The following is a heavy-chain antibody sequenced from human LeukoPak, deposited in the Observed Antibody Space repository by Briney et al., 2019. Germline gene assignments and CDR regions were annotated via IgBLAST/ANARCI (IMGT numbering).Heavy chain of an antibody. J-gene: IGHJ4*02. CDR2: INPHSGGT. V-gene: IGHV1-2*06. CDR3: ARGYCSGGSCLDY. CDR1: GYTFTGYY. D-gene: IGHD2-15*01. Sequence: ASVKVSCKASGYTFTGYYMRWVRLAPGQGLEWMGRINPHSGGTKYAQKFQDRVTMTRDTSISTAYMEVSRLRSDDTAVYYCARGYCSGGSCLDYWGQGTLVTVSS.